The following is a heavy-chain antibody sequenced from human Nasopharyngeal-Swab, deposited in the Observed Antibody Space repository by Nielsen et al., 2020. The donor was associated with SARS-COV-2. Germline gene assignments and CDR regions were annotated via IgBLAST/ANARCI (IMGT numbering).Heavy chain of an antibody. Sequence: GESLKISCAASGFTFNYYAMTWVRQTPGKGLEWVSAISGSDGSTHYADSVKGRFTISRGNSKDTVYLQMNNLRADDTAIYYCAKAPGAAAGTVVDSWGQGTLVTVSS. V-gene: IGHV3-23*01. J-gene: IGHJ4*02. CDR1: GFTFNYYA. CDR3: AKAPGAAAGTVVDS. D-gene: IGHD6-13*01. CDR2: ISGSDGST.